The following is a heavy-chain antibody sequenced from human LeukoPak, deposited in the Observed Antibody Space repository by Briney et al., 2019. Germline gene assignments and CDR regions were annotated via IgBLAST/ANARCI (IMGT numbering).Heavy chain of an antibody. CDR2: IIPIFGTA. J-gene: IGHJ5*02. CDR1: GGTFSTYA. CDR3: ARDQGSWYFGFRWFDP. D-gene: IGHD6-13*01. Sequence: ASVKVSCKASGGTFSTYAISWVRQAPGQGLEWMGGIIPIFGTANYAQKFQGRVTITADESTSTAYMELSSLRSEDTAVYYCARDQGSWYFGFRWFDPWGQGTLVTVSS. V-gene: IGHV1-69*13.